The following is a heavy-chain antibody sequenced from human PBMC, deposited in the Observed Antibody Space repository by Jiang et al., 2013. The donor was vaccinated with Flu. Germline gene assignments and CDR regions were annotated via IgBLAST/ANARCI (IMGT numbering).Heavy chain of an antibody. D-gene: IGHD3-22*01. CDR3: AREIRDQWLSNPTYFDL. CDR1: GGTFSSYT. V-gene: IGHV1-69*04. Sequence: KKPGSSVKVSCKASGGTFSSYTISWVRQAPGQGLEWMGRIIPILGIANYAQKFQGRVTITADKSTSTAYMELSSLRSEDTAVYYCAREIRDQWLSNPTYFDLWGRGTLVTVSS. CDR2: IIPILGIA. J-gene: IGHJ2*01.